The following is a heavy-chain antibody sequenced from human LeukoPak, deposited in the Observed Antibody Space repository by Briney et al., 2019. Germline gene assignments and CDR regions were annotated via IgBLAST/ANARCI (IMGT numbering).Heavy chain of an antibody. CDR1: VYIFNRYG. CDR2: ISYDGSNK. J-gene: IGHJ2*01. V-gene: IGHV3-30*18. Sequence: GGSLRLSCAACVYIFNRYGMHWVRQAPGKGLEWVAIISYDGSNKYYADSVQGRFTISSDNSKNTLYLQMNSLRAEDTGVYYCAKDLGVGSGCYDLWGRGTLVTVSS. CDR3: AKDLGVGSGCYDL. D-gene: IGHD6-19*01.